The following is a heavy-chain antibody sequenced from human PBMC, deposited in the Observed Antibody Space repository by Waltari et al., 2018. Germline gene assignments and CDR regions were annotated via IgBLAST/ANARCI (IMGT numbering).Heavy chain of an antibody. CDR3: ARGLMTNTYWFDP. V-gene: IGHV1-69*08. D-gene: IGHD2-8*01. CDR2: IIPILGRA. CDR1: GGTFSSYT. Sequence: QVQLVQSGAEVKKPGSSVKVSCKASGGTFSSYTISWVRQAPGQGLEWMGRIIPILGRANYAQKFQGRVTITADKSTSTAYMELSSLRSEDTAVYYCARGLMTNTYWFDPWGQGTLVTVSS. J-gene: IGHJ5*02.